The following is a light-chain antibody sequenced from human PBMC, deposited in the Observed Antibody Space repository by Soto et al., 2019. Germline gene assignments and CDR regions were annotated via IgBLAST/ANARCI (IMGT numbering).Light chain of an antibody. J-gene: IGLJ2*01. V-gene: IGLV1-44*01. Sequence: QSVLTQPPSASGTPGQRVTISCSGSSSNIGSNPVNWYQQLPGTAPKLLIFSNNQQPSGVPDRFSGSKSGTSASLAISGLQSEDEADYYCAAWDDSLNGRVFGGGTKLTVL. CDR3: AAWDDSLNGRV. CDR1: SSNIGSNP. CDR2: SNN.